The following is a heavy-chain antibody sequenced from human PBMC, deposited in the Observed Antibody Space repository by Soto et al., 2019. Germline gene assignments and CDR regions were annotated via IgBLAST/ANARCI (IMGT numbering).Heavy chain of an antibody. CDR3: AHKGGGDRILDY. Sequence: QITLKESGPTLVKPTQTLTLTCTFSGFSLSASGVGVGWIRQPPGKALEWLAIIYWDDAKHYSPSLKSSLTITKDPSKNQVVLTMTNMDPGDTATYYCAHKGGGDRILDYWGQGTLVTVSS. CDR1: GFSLSASGVG. CDR2: IYWDDAK. J-gene: IGHJ4*02. V-gene: IGHV2-5*02. D-gene: IGHD3-16*01.